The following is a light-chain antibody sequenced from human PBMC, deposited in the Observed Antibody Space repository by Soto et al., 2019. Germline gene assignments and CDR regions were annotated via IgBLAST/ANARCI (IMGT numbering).Light chain of an antibody. Sequence: DIQMTQSPSTLSASVGDRVTITCRASQSVARWLAWYQQRPGKAPRLLIYDASTLQGGVSSRFSGSGSGTDFTLTISSLEPEDFAVYFCQQRAGWPPTFGGGTKVEIK. J-gene: IGKJ4*01. CDR1: QSVARW. CDR3: QQRAGWPPT. V-gene: IGKV1-5*01. CDR2: DAS.